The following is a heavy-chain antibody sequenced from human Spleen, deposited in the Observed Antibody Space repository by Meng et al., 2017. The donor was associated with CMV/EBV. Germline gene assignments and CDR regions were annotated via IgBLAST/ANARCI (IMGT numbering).Heavy chain of an antibody. Sequence: GESLKISCAASGFTFSSYAMHWVRQAPGKGLEWVAVISYDGSNKYYADSVKGRFTISRDNAKNSLYLQMNSLRAEDTAVYYCARYSPYSKNPSCFDYWGQGTLVTVSS. D-gene: IGHD6-13*01. CDR2: ISYDGSNK. V-gene: IGHV3-30-3*01. CDR3: ARYSPYSKNPSCFDY. CDR1: GFTFSSYA. J-gene: IGHJ4*02.